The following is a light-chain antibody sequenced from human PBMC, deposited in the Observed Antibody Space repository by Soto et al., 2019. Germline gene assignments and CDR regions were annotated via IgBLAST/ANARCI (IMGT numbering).Light chain of an antibody. Sequence: QSALTQPASVSGSPGQSITISCTGTSSDVGGYNYVSWYQQHLGKAPKLMIYEVSNRPSGVSNRFSGSKPGNTASLTISGLQAEDEADYYCSSYTSSSIDYVFGTGTKVTVL. V-gene: IGLV2-14*01. CDR2: EVS. CDR1: SSDVGGYNY. CDR3: SSYTSSSIDYV. J-gene: IGLJ1*01.